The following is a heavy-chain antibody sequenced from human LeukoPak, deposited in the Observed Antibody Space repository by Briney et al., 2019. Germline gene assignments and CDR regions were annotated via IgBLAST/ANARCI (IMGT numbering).Heavy chain of an antibody. CDR2: ISSSSSYI. D-gene: IGHD3-3*01. CDR3: ARDLIFGVVISDITKDY. J-gene: IGHJ4*02. V-gene: IGHV3-21*01. Sequence: GGSLRLSCAASGFTFTTYAMSWVRQAPGKGLEWVSSISSSSSYIYYADSVKGRFAISRDNAKNSLYLQMNSLRAEDTAVYYCARDLIFGVVISDITKDYWGQGTLVTVSS. CDR1: GFTFTTYA.